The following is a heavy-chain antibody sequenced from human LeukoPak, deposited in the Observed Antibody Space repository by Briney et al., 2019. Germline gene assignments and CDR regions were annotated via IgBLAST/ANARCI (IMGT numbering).Heavy chain of an antibody. CDR2: ISYDGSNK. CDR3: ARVHSSSWYCCSDY. J-gene: IGHJ4*02. V-gene: IGHV3-30-3*01. CDR1: GFTFSNYA. Sequence: SGGSLRLSCAASGFTFSNYAMHWVRQAPGKGLEWVAVISYDGSNKYYADSVKGRFTISRDNSKNTLYLQVNSLRAEDTAVYYCARVHSSSWYCCSDYWGQGTLVTVSS. D-gene: IGHD6-13*01.